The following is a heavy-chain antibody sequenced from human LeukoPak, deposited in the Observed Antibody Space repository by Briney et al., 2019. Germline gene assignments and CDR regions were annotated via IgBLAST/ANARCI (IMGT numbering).Heavy chain of an antibody. CDR1: GFTFSSYW. CDR2: INSDGSGT. CDR3: ARAYYYGSGSRQYSFDS. D-gene: IGHD3-10*01. Sequence: GGSLRLSCAASGFTFSSYWMHWVRQVSGKGLVWVSRINSDGSGTTYADSVKGRFTISRDNGKNTLDLQMNSLRAEDTAVYYCARAYYYGSGSRQYSFDSWGQGTLVTVSS. J-gene: IGHJ4*02. V-gene: IGHV3-74*01.